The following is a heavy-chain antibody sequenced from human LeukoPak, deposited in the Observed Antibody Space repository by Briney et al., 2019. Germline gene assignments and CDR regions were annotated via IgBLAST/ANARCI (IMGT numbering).Heavy chain of an antibody. CDR3: ANVWSAVAGTLHN. CDR2: ISGSAGST. D-gene: IGHD6-19*01. CDR1: GITLPSNA. J-gene: IGHJ4*02. Sequence: PGGSLRLSLAFLGITLPSNALAWCRRAPGKGLEWVSAISGSAGSTDYADSVKGRSSKARDNSKTTHSLQMNSLRGEDTAVYYCANVWSAVAGTLHNGGQGTLVTVSS. V-gene: IGHV3-23*01.